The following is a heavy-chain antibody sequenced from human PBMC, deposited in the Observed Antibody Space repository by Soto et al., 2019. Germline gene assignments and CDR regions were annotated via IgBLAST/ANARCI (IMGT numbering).Heavy chain of an antibody. CDR2: IYYSGST. CDR3: ARDFRRIGSGAPYYYYMDV. V-gene: IGHV4-31*03. Sequence: SETLSLTCTVSGGSISSGGYYWSWIRQHPGKGLEWIGYIYYSGSTYYNPSLKSRVTISVDTSKNQFSLKLSSVTAADTAVYYCARDFRRIGSGAPYYYYMDVWGKGTTVTVSS. CDR1: GGSISSGGYY. D-gene: IGHD3-10*01. J-gene: IGHJ6*03.